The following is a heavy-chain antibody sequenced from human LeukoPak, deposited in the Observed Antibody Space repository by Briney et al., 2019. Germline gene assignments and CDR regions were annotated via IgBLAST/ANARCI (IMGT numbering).Heavy chain of an antibody. Sequence: GGSLRVSRTASGLTLGDYALRWVRQAPGKGLQWVGFIRSKAYGGPTEYAASVKGRFTISRDDSKSIAYLQMNSLKTEDTAVYYCTRFTMVRGAIGTAQYFDYWGQGTLVTVSS. D-gene: IGHD3-10*01. J-gene: IGHJ4*02. CDR2: IRSKAYGGPT. V-gene: IGHV3-49*04. CDR3: TRFTMVRGAIGTAQYFDY. CDR1: GLTLGDYA.